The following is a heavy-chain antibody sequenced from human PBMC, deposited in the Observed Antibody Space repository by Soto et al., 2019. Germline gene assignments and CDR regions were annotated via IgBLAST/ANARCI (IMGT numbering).Heavy chain of an antibody. Sequence: ASVKVSCKASGYSFISYGITWVRQAPGQGLEWMGWISPYNDYTIYAQKLQGRVTMITDTSTRTVYLDLRSLKSDDTAVYYCARGGYYDNTWGKLSHYGLDVWGQGTSVTV. V-gene: IGHV1-18*01. CDR3: ARGGYYDNTWGKLSHYGLDV. CDR2: ISPYNDYT. D-gene: IGHD3-16*01. J-gene: IGHJ6*02. CDR1: GYSFISYG.